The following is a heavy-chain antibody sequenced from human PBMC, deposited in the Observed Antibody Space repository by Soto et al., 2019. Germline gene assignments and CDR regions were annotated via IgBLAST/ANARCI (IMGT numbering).Heavy chain of an antibody. V-gene: IGHV4-34*01. J-gene: IGHJ6*02. D-gene: IGHD3-10*01. Sequence: SETLSLTCAVYGGSFSGYYWSWIRQPPGKGLEWIGEINHSGSTNYNPSLKSRVTISVDTSKNQFSLKLSSVTAADTAVYYCARGPYRPLYYGSGSYYNVSYYYYGMDVWGQGTTVTVSS. CDR2: INHSGST. CDR1: GGSFSGYY. CDR3: ARGPYRPLYYGSGSYYNVSYYYYGMDV.